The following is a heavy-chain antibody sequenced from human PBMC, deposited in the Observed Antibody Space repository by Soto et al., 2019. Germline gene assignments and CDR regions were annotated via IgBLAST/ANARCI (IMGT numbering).Heavy chain of an antibody. Sequence: QVPLQESGPGLVKPSETLSLTCTVYGASVSNYYWSWVRQPAGKGLDYIGRIRPGGNTNYSPSLMSRVTMSVDTSHNQFSLKLTSVTAADTAVYYCVRGPNCASDCHFASWGQGALVTVSS. CDR1: GASVSNYY. V-gene: IGHV4-4*07. CDR2: IRPGGNT. CDR3: VRGPNCASDCHFAS. D-gene: IGHD2-21*02. J-gene: IGHJ5*01.